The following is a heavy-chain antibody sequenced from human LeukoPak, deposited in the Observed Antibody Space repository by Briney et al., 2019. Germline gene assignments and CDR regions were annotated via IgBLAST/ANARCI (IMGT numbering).Heavy chain of an antibody. Sequence: PGGSLRLSCAASEFTFSNYALHWVRQAPGKGLQWVAVISHDGNGKYYAVSVKGRFTISRDNSKNTVYVEMSSLRVEDTAVYFCTREGESSGYAGAFDIWGHGTMVTVS. D-gene: IGHD3-22*01. V-gene: IGHV3-30-3*01. CDR3: TREGESSGYAGAFDI. CDR2: ISHDGNGK. J-gene: IGHJ3*02. CDR1: EFTFSNYA.